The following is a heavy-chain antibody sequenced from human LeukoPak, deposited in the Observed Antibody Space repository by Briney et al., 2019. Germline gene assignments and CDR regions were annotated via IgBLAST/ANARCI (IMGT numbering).Heavy chain of an antibody. J-gene: IGHJ5*02. CDR1: GYTFTSYY. D-gene: IGHD2-2*03. Sequence: ASVKVSCKASGYTFTSYYMHWVRQAPGQGLEWMGWIGTYNAKTHYAQKLQGRVTMTTDASTSTAYMELRSLRSDDTAVYYCARAIGYRSSTSCYPYNWFDPWGQGTLVTVSS. CDR3: ARAIGYRSSTSCYPYNWFDP. V-gene: IGHV1-18*04. CDR2: IGTYNAKT.